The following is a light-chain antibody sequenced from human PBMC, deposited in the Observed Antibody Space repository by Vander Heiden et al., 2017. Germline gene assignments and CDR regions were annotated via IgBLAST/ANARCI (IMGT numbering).Light chain of an antibody. CDR1: ETVENMY. V-gene: IGKV3-20*01. CDR2: GVS. CDR3: QHYSASPWT. J-gene: IGKJ1*01. Sequence: IVLTQSPGTLSLSPGERATLSYKARETVENMYVAWYQQKPGRVPMVLLYGVSSRVPGIPGRFSGSGSGTDFTLTISRLEPEDFAVYYCQHYSASPWTFGQGTKVEIK.